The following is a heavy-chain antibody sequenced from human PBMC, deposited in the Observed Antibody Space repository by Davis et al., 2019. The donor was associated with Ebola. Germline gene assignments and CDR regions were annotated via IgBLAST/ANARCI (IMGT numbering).Heavy chain of an antibody. CDR1: GYTFATYG. CDR3: ARGDDSGMDV. Sequence: AASVKVSCKASGYTFATYGFSWVRQAPGQGLEWMGWISPYNDNAKYAQKLQGRVTVTTDTSTSTAYMELRSLRSDDTAVYYCARGDDSGMDVWGQGTTVTVSS. D-gene: IGHD3-16*01. V-gene: IGHV1-18*04. J-gene: IGHJ6*02. CDR2: ISPYNDNA.